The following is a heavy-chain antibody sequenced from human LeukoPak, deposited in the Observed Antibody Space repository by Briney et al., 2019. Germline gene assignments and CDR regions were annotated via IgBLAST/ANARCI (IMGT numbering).Heavy chain of an antibody. CDR1: AFTFSTYN. CDR3: AKDDPSSYGPDDLDY. V-gene: IGHV3-74*01. J-gene: IGHJ4*02. D-gene: IGHD5-18*01. CDR2: INSDGSST. Sequence: GGSLRLSCAASAFTFSTYNMNWVRQAPGKGLVWVSRINSDGSSTSYADSVKGRFTISRDNAKNTLYLQMNSLRAEDTAVYYCAKDDPSSYGPDDLDYWGQGTLVTVSS.